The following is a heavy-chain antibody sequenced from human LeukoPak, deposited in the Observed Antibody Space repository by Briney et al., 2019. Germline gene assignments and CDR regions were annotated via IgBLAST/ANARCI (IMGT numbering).Heavy chain of an antibody. CDR3: ARDMVTMVRGVNQLDY. D-gene: IGHD3-10*01. V-gene: IGHV1-2*06. J-gene: IGHJ4*02. CDR1: GYTFTGYY. Sequence: ASVKVSCKASGYTFTGYYMHWVRQAPGQGLEWMGRINPNSGGTNYAQKFQGRVTMTRDTSISTAYMELSRLRSDDTAVYYCARDMVTMVRGVNQLDYWGQGTLATVSS. CDR2: INPNSGGT.